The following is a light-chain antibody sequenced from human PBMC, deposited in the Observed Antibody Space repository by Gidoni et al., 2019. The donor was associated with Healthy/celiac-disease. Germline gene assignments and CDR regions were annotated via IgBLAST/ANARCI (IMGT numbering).Light chain of an antibody. CDR2: AAS. CDR3: QQDYNYPWT. CDR1: QGIRND. V-gene: IGKV1-6*01. J-gene: IGKJ1*01. Sequence: AIHMTQSPSSLSASVGDRVTITCRGSQGIRNDLSWYQQKQGKAPKLLIYAASSLKRGVPSRCSGSGSGTDFTITISSLQPEDFANYYCQQDYNYPWTFGQGTKVEIK.